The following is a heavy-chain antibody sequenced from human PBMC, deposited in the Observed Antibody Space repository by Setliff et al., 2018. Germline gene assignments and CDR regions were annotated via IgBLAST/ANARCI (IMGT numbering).Heavy chain of an antibody. J-gene: IGHJ6*03. D-gene: IGHD3-10*01. CDR3: AGGQPLVRKYYYYMDV. CDR1: GGTFSSYV. Sequence: GASVKVSCKASGGTFSSYVISWVREAPGQGLEWMGGIIPMFGINYAQKFQGRVTITADESTSTAYMELSSLGSEDTAVYYCAGGQPLVRKYYYYMDVWGKGTTVTVS. CDR2: IIPMFGI. V-gene: IGHV1-69*13.